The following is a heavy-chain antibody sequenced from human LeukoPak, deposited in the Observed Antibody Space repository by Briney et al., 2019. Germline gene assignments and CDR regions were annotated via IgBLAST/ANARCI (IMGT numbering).Heavy chain of an antibody. V-gene: IGHV1-18*01. CDR1: GYTFTSYG. CDR2: ISAYNGNT. J-gene: IGHJ4*02. Sequence: ASVKVSCKASGYTFTSYGISWVRQAPGQGLEWMGWISAYNGNTNYAQKLQGRVTMTRNTSISTAYMELSSLTSEDTAVYYCARVKGSSWPDSWGQGTLVTVSS. CDR3: ARVKGSSWPDS. D-gene: IGHD6-13*01.